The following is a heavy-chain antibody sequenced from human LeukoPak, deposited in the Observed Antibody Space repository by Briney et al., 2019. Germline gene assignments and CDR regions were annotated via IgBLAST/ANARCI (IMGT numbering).Heavy chain of an antibody. Sequence: SGGSLRLSCAAFESSFADSWMHWVRQAPGKGLMWVALITTDGSETTYTDSVRGRFTISRDNAKNTLYLQMNSLRAEDTAVYYCARDRHYTMDAWGQGTTVTVSS. J-gene: IGHJ6*02. CDR2: ITTDGSET. CDR1: ESSFADSW. V-gene: IGHV3-74*03. CDR3: ARDRHYTMDA.